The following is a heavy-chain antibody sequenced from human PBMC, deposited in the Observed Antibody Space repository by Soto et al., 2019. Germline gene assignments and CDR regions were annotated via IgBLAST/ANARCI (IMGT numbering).Heavy chain of an antibody. D-gene: IGHD4-17*01. CDR1: GGSISSSSYF. CDR3: GRAHYGDYGYGMDG. Sequence: SETLSLTCTVSGGSISSSSYFWGWIRQPPGKGLEWIGSIYYSGSTYYNPSLKSRVMVSVDTSKNQFSLKLSSVTAADTAVYYCGRAHYGDYGYGMDGWGQGTTVTVSS. J-gene: IGHJ6*02. V-gene: IGHV4-39*01. CDR2: IYYSGST.